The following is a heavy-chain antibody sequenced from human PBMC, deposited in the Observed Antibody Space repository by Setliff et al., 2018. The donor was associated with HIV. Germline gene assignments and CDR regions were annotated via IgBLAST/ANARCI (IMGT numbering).Heavy chain of an antibody. J-gene: IGHJ2*01. CDR2: IYHSGST. Sequence: PSETLSLTCAVSDYSISSGYHWGWIRQPPGKGLEWIGSIYHSGSTYYNPSLKSRVTISVDTSKNQFSLNLSSVTAADTAVYYCARHDGTYCGGDCYLLGYFDLWGRGTLVTVSS. D-gene: IGHD2-21*02. CDR3: ARHDGTYCGGDCYLLGYFDL. CDR1: DYSISSGYH. V-gene: IGHV4-38-2*01.